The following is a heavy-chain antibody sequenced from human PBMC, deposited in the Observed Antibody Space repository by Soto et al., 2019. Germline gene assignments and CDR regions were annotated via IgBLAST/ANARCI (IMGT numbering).Heavy chain of an antibody. D-gene: IGHD1-26*01. V-gene: IGHV3-23*01. CDR2: ISGSGGST. Sequence: EVQLLESGGGLVQPGGSLRLSCAASGFTFSSYAMSWVRQAPGKGLEWVSAISGSGGSTYYADSVKGRFTISRDNSKNTLYQQMNSHRAEDTAVYYCAKVGNRGSSVPVDYWGQGTLVTVSS. J-gene: IGHJ4*02. CDR1: GFTFSSYA. CDR3: AKVGNRGSSVPVDY.